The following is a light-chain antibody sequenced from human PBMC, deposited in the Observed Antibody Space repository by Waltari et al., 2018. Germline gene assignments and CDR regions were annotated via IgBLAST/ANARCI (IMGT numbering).Light chain of an antibody. CDR2: VNSAGSH. Sequence: QLVLTQSPSASASLGASVKLTCTLSSGHSSNVIAWHQQQPEKGPRHLLKVNSAGSHSKGDKIPDRFSCSSAGAEHYLSISSLQSEDEADYYCQTGGHGTWVFGGGTKLTVL. CDR3: QTGGHGTWV. V-gene: IGLV4-69*01. CDR1: SGHSSNV. J-gene: IGLJ3*02.